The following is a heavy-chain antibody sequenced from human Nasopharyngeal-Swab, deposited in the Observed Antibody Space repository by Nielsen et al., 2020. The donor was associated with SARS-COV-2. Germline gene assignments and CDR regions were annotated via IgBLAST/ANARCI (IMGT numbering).Heavy chain of an antibody. V-gene: IGHV3-64*02. D-gene: IGHD3-9*01. CDR3: ATERGNWFYFDY. CDR1: GFTFGCYS. Sequence: GESLKISCAASGFTFGCYSMHWVRQAPGKGLEYVSAIGSNEAETYYADSVKGRFTSSRDNSKNILYLQMGTLRPEDTAVYYCATERGNWFYFDYWGHGTLVTVSS. CDR2: IGSNEAET. J-gene: IGHJ4*01.